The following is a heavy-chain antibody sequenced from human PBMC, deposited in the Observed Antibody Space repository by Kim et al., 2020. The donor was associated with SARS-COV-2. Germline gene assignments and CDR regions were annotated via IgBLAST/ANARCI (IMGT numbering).Heavy chain of an antibody. CDR1: GGSISSGGYY. CDR3: ARAESGYSSSWSFDY. V-gene: IGHV4-31*03. D-gene: IGHD6-13*01. Sequence: SETLSLTCTVSGGSISSGGYYWSWIRQHPGKGLEWIGYIYYSGSTYYNPSLKSRVTISVDTSKNQFSLKLSSVTAADTAVYYCARAESGYSSSWSFDYWGQGTLVTVSS. J-gene: IGHJ4*02. CDR2: IYYSGST.